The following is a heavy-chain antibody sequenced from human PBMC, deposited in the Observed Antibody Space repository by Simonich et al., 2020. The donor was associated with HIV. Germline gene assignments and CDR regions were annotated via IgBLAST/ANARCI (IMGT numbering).Heavy chain of an antibody. CDR3: AKDRGYSYGYSAFDI. Sequence: EVQLLESGGDLVQPGGSLRLSCAAAGFTFVDYAMHWVRKDQGKGLGWVLGISWDSGSIGYAGAVKCRFTISRDNAKNSLYLQMNSLRAEDMALYYCAKDRGYSYGYSAFDIWGQGTMVTVSS. J-gene: IGHJ3*02. CDR2: ISWDSGSI. CDR1: GFTFVDYA. D-gene: IGHD5-18*01. V-gene: IGHV3-9*03.